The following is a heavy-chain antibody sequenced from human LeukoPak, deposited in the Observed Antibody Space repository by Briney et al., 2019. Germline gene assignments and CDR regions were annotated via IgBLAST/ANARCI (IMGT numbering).Heavy chain of an antibody. Sequence: PSETLSLTCTVSGGSISSCYWSWIRQPPGKGLEWIGYIYYSGSTNYDPSLKSRVTISVDTSKNQFSLKLSSVTAADTAVYDCARGSTYYYDSSGYSYSFWGQGTLVTVSS. D-gene: IGHD3-22*01. J-gene: IGHJ4*02. V-gene: IGHV4-59*12. CDR1: GGSISSCY. CDR2: IYYSGST. CDR3: ARGSTYYYDSSGYSYSF.